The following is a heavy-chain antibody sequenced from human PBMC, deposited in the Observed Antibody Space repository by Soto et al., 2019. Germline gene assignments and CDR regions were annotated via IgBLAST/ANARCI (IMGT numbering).Heavy chain of an antibody. CDR3: ARDLGRIASTANEF. CDR2: FSPAGYTP. Sequence: VQLVQSGTEVKEPGASVKVSCQASGYIFTDYYIHWVRQAPGQGLEWMGIFSPAGYTPTYTPKFQGRVSMTGDTATTTAYLDLRDLRSDDTAVYYCARDLGRIASTANEFWGQGTLVTVSS. J-gene: IGHJ4*02. D-gene: IGHD1-1*01. CDR1: GYIFTDYY. V-gene: IGHV1-46*03.